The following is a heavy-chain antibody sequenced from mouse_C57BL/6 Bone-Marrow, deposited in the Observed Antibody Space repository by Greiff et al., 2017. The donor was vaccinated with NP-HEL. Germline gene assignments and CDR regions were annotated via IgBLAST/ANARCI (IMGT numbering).Heavy chain of an antibody. CDR1: GYTFTSYW. CDR2: IDPSDSYT. CDR3: ARRLGVDY. V-gene: IGHV1-50*01. Sequence: VQLQQSGAELVKPGASVKLSCKASGYTFTSYWMQWVKQRPGQGLEWIGEIDPSDSYTNYNQKFKGKATLTVDTSSSTAYMQLSSLTSEDSAVYYCARRLGVDYWGQGTTLTVSS. D-gene: IGHD3-2*02. J-gene: IGHJ2*01.